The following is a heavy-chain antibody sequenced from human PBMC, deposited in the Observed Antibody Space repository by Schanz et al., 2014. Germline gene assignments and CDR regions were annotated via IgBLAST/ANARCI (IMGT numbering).Heavy chain of an antibody. V-gene: IGHV1-18*04. J-gene: IGHJ4*02. CDR1: GYTFTSDS. CDR3: ARDGVDAAAGGNY. Sequence: QVQLVQSGAEVKKPGASVKVSCKASGYTFTSDSMHWVRQAPGQGLEWMGWITAYNGDTNYALKLQGRVTMTTDTSTGTAYMELSSVRSEDTAVYYCARDGVDAAAGGNYWGQGTLVTVSS. D-gene: IGHD6-13*01. CDR2: ITAYNGDT.